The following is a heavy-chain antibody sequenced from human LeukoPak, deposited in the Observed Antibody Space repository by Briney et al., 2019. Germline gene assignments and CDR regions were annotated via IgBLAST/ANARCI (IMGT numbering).Heavy chain of an antibody. J-gene: IGHJ4*02. V-gene: IGHV3-48*02. Sequence: GGSLRLSCVASGFTLSDYSINWVRQAPGKGLEWMSYIRSSSNIIYYADSVKGRFTISGDNAKNSLYLQMNSLRDEDTAVYYCARDQGYNYGGGFDYWGQGTLVTVSS. D-gene: IGHD5-18*01. CDR1: GFTLSDYS. CDR3: ARDQGYNYGGGFDY. CDR2: IRSSSNII.